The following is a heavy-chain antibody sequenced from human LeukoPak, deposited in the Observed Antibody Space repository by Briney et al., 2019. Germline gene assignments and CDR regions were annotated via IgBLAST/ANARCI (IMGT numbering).Heavy chain of an antibody. V-gene: IGHV3-7*01. CDR2: IKQDGSEK. Sequence: GGSLRLSCAASGFTFSSYWMSWVRQAPGKGLEWVANIKQDGSEKYYVDSVKGRFTISRDNAKNSLYLQMNSLRAEDTAVYYCARVRFLGGSGSSLWFGPWGQGTLVTVSS. CDR3: ARVRFLGGSGSSLWFGP. J-gene: IGHJ5*02. CDR1: GFTFSSYW. D-gene: IGHD3-10*01.